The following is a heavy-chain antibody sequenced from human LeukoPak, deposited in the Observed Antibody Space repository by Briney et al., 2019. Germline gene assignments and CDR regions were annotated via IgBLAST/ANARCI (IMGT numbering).Heavy chain of an antibody. J-gene: IGHJ4*02. V-gene: IGHV1-2*02. CDR3: ARPRGYSGYDRGY. CDR2: INPNSGGT. Sequence: ASVKVSCKASGYTFTGYYMHWVRQAPGQGLEWMGWINPNSGGTNYAQKFQGRVTMTRDTSISTAYMELSRLRSDDTAVYYCARPRGYSGYDRGYWGQGTLVTVSS. CDR1: GYTFTGYY. D-gene: IGHD5-12*01.